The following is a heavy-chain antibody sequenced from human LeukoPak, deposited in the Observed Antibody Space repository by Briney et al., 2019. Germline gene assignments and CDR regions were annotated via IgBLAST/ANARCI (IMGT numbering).Heavy chain of an antibody. V-gene: IGHV1-2*02. CDR3: ARGYCSSTSCSQGVYYMDV. D-gene: IGHD2-2*01. CDR2: INPNSGGT. J-gene: IGHJ6*03. Sequence: GASVKVSCKASGYTFTGYYMHWVRQAPGQGLEWMGWINPNSGGTNYAQKFQGRVTMTRDTSISTAYMELSRLRSDDTAVYYCARGYCSSTSCSQGVYYMDVWGKGTTVTVSS. CDR1: GYTFTGYY.